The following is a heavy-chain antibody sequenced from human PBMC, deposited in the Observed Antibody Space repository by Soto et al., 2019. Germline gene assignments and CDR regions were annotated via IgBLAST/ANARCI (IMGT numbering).Heavy chain of an antibody. J-gene: IGHJ4*02. D-gene: IGHD3-16*02. CDR1: GFTFSSYE. V-gene: IGHV3-48*03. CDR3: ARDDSGYTSYVHY. CDR2: ISSGGSTI. Sequence: EVQLVESGGGLVQPGGSLRLSFAASGFTFSSYEMNWVRQAPGKGLEWVSYISSGGSTIYYADSVRGRFTISRDNAKNSLYLQMNSLRAEDTAVYYCARDDSGYTSYVHYWGQGTLVTVSS.